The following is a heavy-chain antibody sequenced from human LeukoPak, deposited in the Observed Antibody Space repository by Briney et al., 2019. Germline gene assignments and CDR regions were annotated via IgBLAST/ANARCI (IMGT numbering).Heavy chain of an antibody. J-gene: IGHJ6*03. CDR1: GFIFSSSW. CDR3: SSPSHNGRRPFKGSLWRQERTEDYYYYMDV. Sequence: GGSLRLSCAASGFIFSSSWMTWVRQAPGKGLEWVANIKQDRSEKYYVDSVKGRFIISRDNAKNSLYLQMNSLRAEDTAVYYCSSPSHNGRRPFKGSLWRQERTEDYYYYMDVWGKGTTVTVSS. D-gene: IGHD3-16*02. CDR2: IKQDRSEK. V-gene: IGHV3-7*01.